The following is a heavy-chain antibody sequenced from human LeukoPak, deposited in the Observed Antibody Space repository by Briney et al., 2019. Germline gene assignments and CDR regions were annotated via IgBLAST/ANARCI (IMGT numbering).Heavy chain of an antibody. CDR3: ARHSKEQLGEIYFDH. CDR2: IYHSGST. V-gene: IGHV4-39*01. J-gene: IGHJ4*02. D-gene: IGHD1-1*01. Sequence: SETLSLTCTVSGGSISSSSYYWGWIRQPPGKGLEWIGSIYHSGSTYYNPSLKSRVTISVDTSKNQFSLKLSSVTAADTAVYYCARHSKEQLGEIYFDHWGQGPLVTVSS. CDR1: GGSISSSSYY.